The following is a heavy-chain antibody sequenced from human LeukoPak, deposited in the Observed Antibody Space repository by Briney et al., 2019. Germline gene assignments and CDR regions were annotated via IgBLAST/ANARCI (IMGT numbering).Heavy chain of an antibody. J-gene: IGHJ5*02. CDR1: GASISSGSYY. D-gene: IGHD3-22*01. Sequence: SQTLSLTCTVSGASISSGSYYWSWLRQPAGKGLEWIGRIYTSGRSNYNPSLKSRVTISVDTSKNQFSLKLSSVTAADTAVYYCARDAGCYRDSGGYSSWGQGTLVTVSS. CDR2: IYTSGRS. V-gene: IGHV4-61*02. CDR3: ARDAGCYRDSGGYSS.